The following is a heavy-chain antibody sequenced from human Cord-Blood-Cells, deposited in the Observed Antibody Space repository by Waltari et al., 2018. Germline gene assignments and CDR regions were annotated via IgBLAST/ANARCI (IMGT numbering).Heavy chain of an antibody. CDR1: GGSISSSNW. D-gene: IGHD1-26*01. CDR3: ARYTLGATTFFYAFDI. Sequence: QVQLQESGPGLVKPSGTLSLTCAVSGGSISSSNWWSWVRQPPGKGLAWIGEIYHSGSTNYNPALKSRVTRSVDKAKNQFSLKLSSVTAADTAVYYCARYTLGATTFFYAFDIWGQGTMVTVSS. CDR2: IYHSGST. J-gene: IGHJ3*02. V-gene: IGHV4-4*02.